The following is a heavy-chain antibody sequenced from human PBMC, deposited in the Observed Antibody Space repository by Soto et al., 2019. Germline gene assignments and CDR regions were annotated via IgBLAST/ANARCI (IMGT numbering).Heavy chain of an antibody. V-gene: IGHV1-69*02. Sequence: VASVKVSCKASGGTFSSYTISWVRQAPGQGLEWMGRIIPILGIANYAQKFQGRVTITADKSTSTAYMELSSLRSEDTAVYYCATPRSGYYAGGNDYWGQGTLVTVSS. D-gene: IGHD3-3*01. J-gene: IGHJ4*02. CDR3: ATPRSGYYAGGNDY. CDR2: IIPILGIA. CDR1: GGTFSSYT.